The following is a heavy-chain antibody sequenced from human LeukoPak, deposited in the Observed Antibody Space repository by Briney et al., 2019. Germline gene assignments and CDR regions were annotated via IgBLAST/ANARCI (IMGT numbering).Heavy chain of an antibody. J-gene: IGHJ5*02. V-gene: IGHV4-59*08. CDR1: GGSISSYY. CDR3: ARIVGATPPLRWFDP. D-gene: IGHD1-26*01. CDR2: IYYSGST. Sequence: SETLSLTCTVSGGSISSYYWSWIRQPPGKGLEWIGYIYYSGSTNYNPSLKSRVTISVDTSKNQFSLKLSSVTAADTAVYYCARIVGATPPLRWFDPWGQGTLVTVSS.